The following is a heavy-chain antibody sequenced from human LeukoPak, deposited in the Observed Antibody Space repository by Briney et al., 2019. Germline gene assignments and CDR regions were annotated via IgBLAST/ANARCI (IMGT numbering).Heavy chain of an antibody. CDR1: GFTFSSYA. Sequence: PGRSLRLSCAASGFTFSSYAMHWVRQAPGKGLEWVAVISYDGSNKYYADSVKGRFTISRDNSKNTLYLQMNSLRAEDTAVYYCAREPGSYGGKDYYYYGMDVWGQGTTVTVSS. D-gene: IGHD4-23*01. CDR2: ISYDGSNK. V-gene: IGHV3-30-3*01. CDR3: AREPGSYGGKDYYYYGMDV. J-gene: IGHJ6*02.